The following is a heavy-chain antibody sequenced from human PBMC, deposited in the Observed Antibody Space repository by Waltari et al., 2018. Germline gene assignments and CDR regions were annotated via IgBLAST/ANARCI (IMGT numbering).Heavy chain of an antibody. D-gene: IGHD3-3*01. CDR2: MNPNSGNT. Sequence: QVQLVQSGAEVKKPGASVKVSCKASGYTFTSYDINWVRQATGQGLEWMGWMNPNSGNTGYAQKFQGRVTMTRNTSISTAYMELSSLRSEDTAVYYCARGTRVVRKLGAGYYFDYWGQGTLVTVSS. CDR3: ARGTRVVRKLGAGYYFDY. CDR1: GYTFTSYD. J-gene: IGHJ4*02. V-gene: IGHV1-8*01.